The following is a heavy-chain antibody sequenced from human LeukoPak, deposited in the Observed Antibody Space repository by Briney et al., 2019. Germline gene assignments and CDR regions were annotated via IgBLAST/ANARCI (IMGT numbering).Heavy chain of an antibody. J-gene: IGHJ4*02. V-gene: IGHV3-33*01. D-gene: IGHD3-22*01. CDR1: GSTFSNYG. Sequence: PGGSLRLSCAASGSTFSNYGMHWVRQAPGKGLEWVAVIYDDGSKEYFADSVKGRFTISRDNSKNTVLLQMNRLRVEDTAAFYCARNFKRGYVDSWEQGTLVTVSS. CDR3: ARNFKRGYVDS. CDR2: IYDDGSKE.